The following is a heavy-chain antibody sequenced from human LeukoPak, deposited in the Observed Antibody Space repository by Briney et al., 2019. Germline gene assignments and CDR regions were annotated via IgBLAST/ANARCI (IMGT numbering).Heavy chain of an antibody. D-gene: IGHD2-8*01. J-gene: IGHJ5*02. CDR3: ARFSVSQAWFDP. V-gene: IGHV4-38-2*02. CDR1: GYSISSGYY. Sequence: SETLSLTCTVSGYSISSGYYWGWIRQPLGKGLEWIGSIYYSGSTYYNPSLKSRVAISLDRSKNQFSLKLNSVTAADTAVYYCARFSVSQAWFDPWGQGTLVTVSS. CDR2: IYYSGST.